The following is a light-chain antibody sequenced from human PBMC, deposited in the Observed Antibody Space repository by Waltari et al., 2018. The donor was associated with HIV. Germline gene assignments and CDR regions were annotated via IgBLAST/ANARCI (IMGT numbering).Light chain of an antibody. V-gene: IGLV3-25*03. J-gene: IGLJ3*02. CDR2: KDT. CDR1: SLSKQY. CDR3: QSADVSSISWV. Sequence: SDELTQPPSVSVSPGQTARITCSGDSLSKQYSCWYQQKPGQAPVLLIYKDTERPSGIPERFSGSSSGTKVTLTRSGVQAEDEADYYCQSADVSSISWVFGRGTKLTVL.